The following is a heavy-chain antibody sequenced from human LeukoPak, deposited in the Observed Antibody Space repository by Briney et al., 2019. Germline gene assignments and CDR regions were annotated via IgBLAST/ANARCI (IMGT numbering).Heavy chain of an antibody. CDR3: AKDTQYYYGSGMSSYFDY. Sequence: GGSLRLSCAASGFTFSSYAMSWVRQAPGKGLEWVSAISGSGGSTYYADSVKGRFTISRDNSKNTLYLQMNSLRAEDTAVYYCAKDTQYYYGSGMSSYFDYWGQGTLVTVSS. CDR1: GFTFSSYA. D-gene: IGHD3-10*01. CDR2: ISGSGGST. J-gene: IGHJ4*02. V-gene: IGHV3-23*01.